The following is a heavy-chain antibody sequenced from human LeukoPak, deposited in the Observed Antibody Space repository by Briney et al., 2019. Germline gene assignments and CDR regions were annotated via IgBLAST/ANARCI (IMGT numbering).Heavy chain of an antibody. Sequence: SVKVSCKASGGTFSSYAISWVRQAPGQGLEWMGGIIPIFGTANYAQKFQGRVTITADESTSTAYMELSSLRSEDTAVYYCARDYLVVATITETYYYYYGMDVWGKGTTVTVTS. CDR1: GGTFSSYA. CDR2: IIPIFGTA. J-gene: IGHJ6*04. D-gene: IGHD5-12*01. V-gene: IGHV1-69*01. CDR3: ARDYLVVATITETYYYYYGMDV.